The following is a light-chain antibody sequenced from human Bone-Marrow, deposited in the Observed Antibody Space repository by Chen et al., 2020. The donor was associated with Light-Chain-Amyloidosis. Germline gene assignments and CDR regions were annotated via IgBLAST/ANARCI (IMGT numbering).Light chain of an antibody. CDR1: DLPTKY. Sequence: SHELTQPPTERVSPGQTARITCSGDDLPTKYAYWYQQKPGQAPVLVIHRDTERPSGISERFSGSSSGTTATLTISGVQAEDEADYHCQSADSSGTYEVIFGGGTKLTVL. V-gene: IGLV3-25*03. J-gene: IGLJ2*01. CDR3: QSADSSGTYEVI. CDR2: RDT.